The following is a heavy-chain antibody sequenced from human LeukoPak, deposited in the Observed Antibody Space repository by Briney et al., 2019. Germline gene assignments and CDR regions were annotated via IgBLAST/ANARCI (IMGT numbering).Heavy chain of an antibody. CDR1: GFTVSSSY. CDR3: ARERGRGRDSPWFDY. Sequence: GGSLRLSCAASGFTVSSSYMYWVRQAPGKGLEGVSFFYRGEITYYAESVRGRFTISRDISKNTLDLQMTGLRAEDTAVYYCARERGRGRDSPWFDYWGQGTLVTVSS. D-gene: IGHD1-26*01. J-gene: IGHJ4*02. V-gene: IGHV3-53*01. CDR2: FYRGEIT.